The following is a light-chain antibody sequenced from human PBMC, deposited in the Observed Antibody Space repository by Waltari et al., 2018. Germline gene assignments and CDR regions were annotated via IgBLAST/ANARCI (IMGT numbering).Light chain of an antibody. CDR1: SGHSSYA. J-gene: IGLJ3*02. Sequence: QLVLTPSPSASASLGASVKLTCTLSSGHSSYAIAWPQQQPEKGPRYSMKVNSDGSHNKGGGIPDRFSGSSSGAERYLTISSLQSEDEADYYCQTWGTDIGVFGGGTKLTVL. CDR2: VNSDGSH. V-gene: IGLV4-69*01. CDR3: QTWGTDIGV.